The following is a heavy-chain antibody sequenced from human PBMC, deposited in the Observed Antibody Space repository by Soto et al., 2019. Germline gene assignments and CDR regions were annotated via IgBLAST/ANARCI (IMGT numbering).Heavy chain of an antibody. CDR3: ARAHGEAVHFDY. CDR2: INPSVGSA. J-gene: IGHJ4*02. CDR1: GYSFTTYF. V-gene: IGHV1-46*01. Sequence: QVQLVQSGAEVKKPGASVELSCKASGYSFTTYFIHWVRQAPGQGLEWMGIINPSVGSARYAQKFLGRVTMTRDTSTSTVSMELSSLTSEDTAVYFCARAHGEAVHFDYWGQGTLLTVSS. D-gene: IGHD2-21*01.